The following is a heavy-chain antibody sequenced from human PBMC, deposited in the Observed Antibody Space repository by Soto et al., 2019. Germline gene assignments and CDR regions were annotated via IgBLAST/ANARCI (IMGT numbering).Heavy chain of an antibody. D-gene: IGHD3-22*01. Sequence: ASVKVSCKASGYTFTSYGISWVRQAPGQGLEWMGWISAYNGNTNYAQKLQGRVTMTTDTSTSTAYMELRSLRSDDTAVYYCARDPYYYDSSGSWYIWGQGTMVTV. V-gene: IGHV1-18*01. CDR2: ISAYNGNT. J-gene: IGHJ3*02. CDR1: GYTFTSYG. CDR3: ARDPYYYDSSGSWYI.